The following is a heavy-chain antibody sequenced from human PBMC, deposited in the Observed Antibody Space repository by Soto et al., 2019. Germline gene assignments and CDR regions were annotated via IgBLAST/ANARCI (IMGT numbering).Heavy chain of an antibody. CDR3: ARDLTILTMVRGVTYYYYYGMDV. Sequence: GASVKVSCKASGGTFSSYAIRWVRQAPGQGLEWMGGIIPIFGTANYAQKFQGRVTITADESTSTAYMELSSLRSEDTAVYYCARDLTILTMVRGVTYYYYYGMDVWGQGTTVTVSS. CDR1: GGTFSSYA. CDR2: IIPIFGTA. D-gene: IGHD3-10*01. V-gene: IGHV1-69*13. J-gene: IGHJ6*02.